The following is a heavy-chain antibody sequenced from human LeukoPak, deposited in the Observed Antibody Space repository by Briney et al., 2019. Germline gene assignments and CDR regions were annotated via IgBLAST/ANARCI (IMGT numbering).Heavy chain of an antibody. V-gene: IGHV3-23*01. CDR2: ITTSDGNT. J-gene: IGHJ1*01. D-gene: IGHD6-13*01. CDR3: ALLGAAGREYFQH. Sequence: GGSLRLSCAASGFTFSSYTMSWVRQAPGKGLEWVSTITTSDGNTYYADSVKGRFTISRDNSKNTLYLQISSLRAEDTAVYYCALLGAAGREYFQHWGQGTLVTVSS. CDR1: GFTFSSYT.